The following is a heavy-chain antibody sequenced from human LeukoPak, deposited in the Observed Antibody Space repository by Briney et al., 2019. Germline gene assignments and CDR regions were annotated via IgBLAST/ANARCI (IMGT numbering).Heavy chain of an antibody. Sequence: GGSLRLSCAASGFAFSSYSMNWVRQAPGEGQEWVSAINSSRSYIYYADSVKGRFTISRDNAKNSLYLQMNSLRAEDTAVYYCARDGWLFDYWGQGTLVTVSS. CDR3: ARDGWLFDY. CDR2: INSSRSYI. V-gene: IGHV3-21*01. CDR1: GFAFSSYS. D-gene: IGHD3-22*01. J-gene: IGHJ4*02.